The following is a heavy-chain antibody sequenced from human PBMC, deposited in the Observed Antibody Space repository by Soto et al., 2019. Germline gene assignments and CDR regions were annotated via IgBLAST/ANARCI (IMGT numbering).Heavy chain of an antibody. CDR3: ASHLPEYYFDY. CDR1: GFSLSTSGVG. J-gene: IGHJ4*02. CDR2: IYWDDDK. Sequence: QITLKESGPPLVKPTQTLTLTCTFSGFSLSTSGVGVGWIRQPPGKALEWLALIYWDDDKRYSPSLKSRLTITKDTSKNQVVLTMTNMDPVDTATYYCASHLPEYYFDYWGQGTLVTVSS. V-gene: IGHV2-5*02.